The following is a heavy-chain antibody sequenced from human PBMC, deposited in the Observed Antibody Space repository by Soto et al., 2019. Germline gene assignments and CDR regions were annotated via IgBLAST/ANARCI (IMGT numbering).Heavy chain of an antibody. J-gene: IGHJ4*02. V-gene: IGHV1-2*02. Sequence: QVHLVQSGAEGKKPGASVKVSCKTSGYSFSEFRMHWVRQATGQGLEWMGGVNPINGNTNYPQDFQGRVTMTRDASTKTVYTALSSLTSADTSTVYCARENWHFDYWGQGTLITVSS. CDR3: ARENWHFDY. CDR1: GYSFSEFR. CDR2: VNPINGNT.